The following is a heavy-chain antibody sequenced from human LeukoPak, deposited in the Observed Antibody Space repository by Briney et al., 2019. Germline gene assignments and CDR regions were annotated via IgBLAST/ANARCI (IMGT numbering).Heavy chain of an antibody. CDR2: IKQDGSEK. D-gene: IGHD3-22*01. Sequence: GGSLRLSCAASGFTFSSYWMSWVRQAPGKGLEWVANIKQDGSEKYYVDSVKGRFTISRDNAKNSLYLQMNSLRAEDTAVYYCARAPPYYYGSSGYYGYFDYWGQGTLVTVSS. V-gene: IGHV3-7*01. CDR3: ARAPPYYYGSSGYYGYFDY. CDR1: GFTFSSYW. J-gene: IGHJ4*02.